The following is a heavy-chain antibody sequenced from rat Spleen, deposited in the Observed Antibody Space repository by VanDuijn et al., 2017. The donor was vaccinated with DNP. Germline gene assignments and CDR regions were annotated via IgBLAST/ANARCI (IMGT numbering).Heavy chain of an antibody. Sequence: EVQLVESGGGLMQPGRSLKLSCAASGFTFSNYYMAWVRQAPKKGLEWVATIGTSGNRTYYSDSVKGRFTISRDNAKSSLYLQMNSLKSEDTAAYYCARQGSYYGYGWFAYWGQGTLVTVSS. V-gene: IGHV5-22*01. CDR3: ARQGSYYGYGWFAY. CDR1: GFTFSNYY. CDR2: IGTSGNRT. J-gene: IGHJ3*01. D-gene: IGHD1-7*01.